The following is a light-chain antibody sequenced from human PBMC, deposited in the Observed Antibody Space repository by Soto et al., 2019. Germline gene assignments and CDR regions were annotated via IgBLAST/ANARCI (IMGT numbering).Light chain of an antibody. CDR2: EDN. CDR1: SGSIASNY. Sequence: FMLTQPHSLSESPGKTVTISCTRSSGSIASNYLQWYQQRPGSAPTTVIYEDNQRPSGVPDRFSGSIDSSSNSASLTIAGLKTEGEADYYCQSYDSSNRVFGGGTKVTVL. J-gene: IGLJ3*02. CDR3: QSYDSSNRV. V-gene: IGLV6-57*03.